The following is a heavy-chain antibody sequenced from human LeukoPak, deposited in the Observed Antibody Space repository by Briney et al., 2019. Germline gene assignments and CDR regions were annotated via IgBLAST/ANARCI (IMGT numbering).Heavy chain of an antibody. Sequence: SVKVSCKASGFTFTSSAVQWVRQARGQRLEWIGWIVVGSGNTNYAQKFQERVTITRDMSTSTAYMELSSLRSEDTAVYYCASTPIGYCSSSSSNLDYWGQGTLVIVSS. D-gene: IGHD2-15*01. J-gene: IGHJ4*02. CDR2: IVVGSGNT. CDR1: GFTFTSSA. V-gene: IGHV1-58*01. CDR3: ASTPIGYCSSSSSNLDY.